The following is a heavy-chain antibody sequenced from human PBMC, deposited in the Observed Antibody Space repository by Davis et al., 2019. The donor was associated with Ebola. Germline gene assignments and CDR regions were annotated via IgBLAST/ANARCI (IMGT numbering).Heavy chain of an antibody. CDR2: IYWNDDK. J-gene: IGHJ5*02. V-gene: IGHV2-5*01. CDR3: ALGNSPDILTSYYPNWFDP. D-gene: IGHD3-9*01. CDR1: VFSLSTSGVG. Sequence: SGPTLVKPTQTLTLTCTFSVFSLSTSGVGVGWIRQPPGKALEWLALIYWNDDKRYSPSLKSRLTISKDTSKSQVVLTMTNMDPVDTATYYCALGNSPDILTSYYPNWFDPWGQGTLVTVSS.